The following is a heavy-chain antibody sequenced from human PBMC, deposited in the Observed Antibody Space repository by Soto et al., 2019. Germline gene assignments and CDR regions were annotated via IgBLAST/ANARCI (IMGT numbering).Heavy chain of an antibody. J-gene: IGHJ4*02. Sequence: EVQLLESGGGLVQPGGSLRLSCAASGFSFSDYSMTWVRQAPGRGLEWVSTLTPAGTTFYADSVKGRFTISRDNYRNTLYLQMNSLRAEDTAVYYCAKVYSSGWSPRDYWGQGTLVTVSS. V-gene: IGHV3-23*01. CDR1: GFSFSDYS. D-gene: IGHD6-19*01. CDR3: AKVYSSGWSPRDY. CDR2: LTPAGTT.